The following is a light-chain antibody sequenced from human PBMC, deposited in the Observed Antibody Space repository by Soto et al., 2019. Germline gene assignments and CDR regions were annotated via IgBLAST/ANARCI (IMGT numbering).Light chain of an antibody. V-gene: IGKV1D-12*01. Sequence: DIQMTQSPSSVSASVGDRVTITWRASQGISTWLAWYQQNPGKAPQLLIYAASSLQSGVPSRFSGSGSGTDFTPTLSTLQPEDFATDYCQQVNSFPPTFGQGTRVEIK. CDR3: QQVNSFPPT. CDR1: QGISTW. CDR2: AAS. J-gene: IGKJ5*01.